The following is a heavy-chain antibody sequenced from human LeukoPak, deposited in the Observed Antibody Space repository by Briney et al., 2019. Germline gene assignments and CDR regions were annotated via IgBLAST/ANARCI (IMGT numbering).Heavy chain of an antibody. J-gene: IGHJ4*02. D-gene: IGHD5-18*01. CDR1: GYTFTGYY. CDR2: INPNSGGT. CDR3: ARDGGHVDTAMV. Sequence: ASVEVSCKASGYTFTGYYMHWVRQAPGQGLEWMGWINPNSGGTNYAQKFQGRVTMTRDTSISTAYMELSRLRSDDTAVYYCARDGGHVDTAMVWGQGTLVTVSS. V-gene: IGHV1-2*02.